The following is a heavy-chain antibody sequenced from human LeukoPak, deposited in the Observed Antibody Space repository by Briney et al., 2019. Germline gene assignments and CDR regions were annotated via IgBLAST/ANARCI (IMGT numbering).Heavy chain of an antibody. CDR2: IYYTGST. CDR1: GGSITNYY. Sequence: SETLSLTCTVSGGSITNYYWSWIRQPPGKGLEWIGYIYYTGSTSYNPSLKSRVTISVDTSKNLLSLSLSSVTAADTAVYFCARYGFYHFDYWGQGTLVTVSS. V-gene: IGHV4-59*01. D-gene: IGHD2-8*01. J-gene: IGHJ4*02. CDR3: ARYGFYHFDY.